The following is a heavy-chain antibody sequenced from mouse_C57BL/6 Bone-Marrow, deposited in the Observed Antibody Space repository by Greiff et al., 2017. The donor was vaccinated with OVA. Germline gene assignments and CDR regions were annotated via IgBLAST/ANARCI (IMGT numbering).Heavy chain of an antibody. D-gene: IGHD2-1*01. Sequence: EVKLMESGPGLVKPSQSLSLTCSVTGYSITSGYYWNWIRQFPGNKLEWMGYISYDGSNNYNPSLKNRISITRDTSKNQFFLKLNSVTTEDTATYYCARGRFYYGNYLFAYWGQGTLVTVSA. CDR2: ISYDGSN. CDR1: GYSITSGYY. CDR3: ARGRFYYGNYLFAY. V-gene: IGHV3-6*01. J-gene: IGHJ3*01.